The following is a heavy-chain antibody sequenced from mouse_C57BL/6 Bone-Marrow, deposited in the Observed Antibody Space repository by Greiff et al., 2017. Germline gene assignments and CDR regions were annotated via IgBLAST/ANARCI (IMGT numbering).Heavy chain of an antibody. CDR2: IYPGSGST. D-gene: IGHD2-4*01. CDR3: AREGIYYDYHCYFDV. J-gene: IGHJ1*03. CDR1: GYTFTSYW. Sequence: QVQLQQPGAELVKPGASVKMSCKASGYTFTSYWITWVKQRPGQGLEWIGDIYPGSGSTNYNEKFKSKATLTVDTSSSTAYMQLSSLTSEDSAVYYGAREGIYYDYHCYFDVWGTGTTVTVSS. V-gene: IGHV1-55*01.